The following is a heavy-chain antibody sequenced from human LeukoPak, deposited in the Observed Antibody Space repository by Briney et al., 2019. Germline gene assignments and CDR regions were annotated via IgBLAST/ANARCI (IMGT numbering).Heavy chain of an antibody. CDR3: ARDLTVTTHNY. D-gene: IGHD4-17*01. J-gene: IGHJ4*02. CDR1: GYTFTSYD. CDR2: MNPNSGNT. Sequence: ASVKVSCKASGYTFTSYDINWVRQATGQGLEWMGWMNPNSGNTGYAQKFQGRVTMTRDTSISTAYMELSRLRSDDTAVYYCARDLTVTTHNYWGQGTLVTVSS. V-gene: IGHV1-8*01.